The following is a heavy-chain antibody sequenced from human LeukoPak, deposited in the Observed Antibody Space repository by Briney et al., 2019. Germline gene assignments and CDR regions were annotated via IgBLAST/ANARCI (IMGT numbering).Heavy chain of an antibody. Sequence: SETLSLTCAVYGGSFSGFSWSWIRQPPGKGLEWIGEINHSGSTNYNPSLKSRVTISVDTSKNQFSLNLRSVTAADTAMYYCAKNGQTGFSFDPWGQGTLVTVSS. CDR3: AKNGQTGFSFDP. CDR2: INHSGST. J-gene: IGHJ5*02. CDR1: GGSFSGFS. D-gene: IGHD1-14*01. V-gene: IGHV4-34*01.